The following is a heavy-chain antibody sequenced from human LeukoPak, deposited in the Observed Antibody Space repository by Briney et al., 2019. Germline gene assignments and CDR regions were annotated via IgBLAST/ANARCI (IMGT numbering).Heavy chain of an antibody. J-gene: IGHJ4*02. V-gene: IGHV3-7*01. D-gene: IGHD3-9*01. CDR1: GFTFSNYW. Sequence: GGSLRLSCAASGFTFSNYWMSWVRQAPGKGLEWVANIKQDGSQKYYVDSVKGRFTISRDDAKNSLYLQMDSLRAEDTAVYCCARDQGSARYSLLDYWGQGTLVTVSS. CDR2: IKQDGSQK. CDR3: ARDQGSARYSLLDY.